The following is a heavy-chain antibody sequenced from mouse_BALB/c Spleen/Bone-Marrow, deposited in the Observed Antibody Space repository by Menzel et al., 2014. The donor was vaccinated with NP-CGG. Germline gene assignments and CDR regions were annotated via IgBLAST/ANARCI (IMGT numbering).Heavy chain of an antibody. V-gene: IGHV1-37*01. D-gene: IGHD2-2*01. CDR1: GYSFTGYF. Sequence: EVKLEESGPELVKPGASVKISCKASGYSFTGYFMNWVKQSHGKSLEWIGRINPYNGDTFYNQKFKGKATLTVDKSSSTAHMELLSLTSEDSAVSYCGRSYGYDDWFAYWGQGTLVTVSA. CDR3: GRSYGYDDWFAY. CDR2: INPYNGDT. J-gene: IGHJ3*01.